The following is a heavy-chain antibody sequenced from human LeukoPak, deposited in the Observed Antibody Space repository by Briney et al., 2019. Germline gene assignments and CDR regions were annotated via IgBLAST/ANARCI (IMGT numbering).Heavy chain of an antibody. V-gene: IGHV1-69*01. J-gene: IGHJ1*01. D-gene: IGHD3-22*01. CDR3: ARAGHYYDSSGYWARPPEYFQH. CDR2: TIPFYGAT. Sequence: GSSVKVSCKASGGTLNNYAVNWVRQAPGQGLEWMGGTIPFYGATNYAAKFQGRVTITADESTGTAYMELSSLRSEDTAVYYCARAGHYYDSSGYWARPPEYFQHWGQGTLVTVSS. CDR1: GGTLNNYA.